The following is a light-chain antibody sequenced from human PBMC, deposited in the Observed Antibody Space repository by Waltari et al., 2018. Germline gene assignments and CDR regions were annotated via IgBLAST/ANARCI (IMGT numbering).Light chain of an antibody. J-gene: IGKJ4*01. CDR1: HSITTY. Sequence: DIQMTQSPSSLSASVGDRVTITCLASHSITTYVNCYQQKPGNAPNILIYAASSLQSGVPSRFSGSGSGTEFTLTISSLRPEDFATYYCQQTNTVPLTFGGGTKVEIK. V-gene: IGKV1-39*01. CDR3: QQTNTVPLT. CDR2: AAS.